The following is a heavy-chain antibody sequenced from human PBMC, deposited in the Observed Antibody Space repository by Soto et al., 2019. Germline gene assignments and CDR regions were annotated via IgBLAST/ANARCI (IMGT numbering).Heavy chain of an antibody. CDR1: GGSISSGAYY. D-gene: IGHD3-22*01. CDR3: ARESDYYDSSGSGFDY. V-gene: IGHV4-31*03. CDR2: IYKGGST. Sequence: SETLSLTCTVSGGSISSGAYYWSWIRQHPGKGLELIGYIYKGGSTFYNPSLKSRLTISVDTSKNQFSLNLTSVTAADTAVYYCARESDYYDSSGSGFDYWGQGTLVTVSS. J-gene: IGHJ4*02.